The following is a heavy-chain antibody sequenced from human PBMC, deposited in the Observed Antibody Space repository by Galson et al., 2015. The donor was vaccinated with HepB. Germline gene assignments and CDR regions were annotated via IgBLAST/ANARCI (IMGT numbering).Heavy chain of an antibody. D-gene: IGHD3-9*01. CDR2: IIPIFGTA. CDR1: GGTFSSYA. Sequence: SVKVSCKASGGTFSSYAISWVRQAPGQGLEWMGGIIPIFGTANYAQKFQGRVTITADESTSTAYMELSSLRSEDTAVYYCAIEGSDILTGYYKRGILDPWGQGTLVTVSS. CDR3: AIEGSDILTGYYKRGILDP. V-gene: IGHV1-69*13. J-gene: IGHJ5*02.